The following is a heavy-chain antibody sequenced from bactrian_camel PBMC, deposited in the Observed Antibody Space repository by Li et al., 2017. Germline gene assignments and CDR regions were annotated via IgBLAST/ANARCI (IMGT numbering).Heavy chain of an antibody. J-gene: IGHJ4*01. CDR3: SSRACKYGS. CDR2: ITPDGIP. V-gene: IGHV3S53*01. Sequence: VQLVESGGDLVQPGGSLKLSCAASGYNNIFIVCTMGWYRQAPGKEREMISSITPDGIPSYVESVAGRFTISEDKAKNTLYLPMNNLKTEDTAVYYCSSRACKYGSWGQGTQVTVS. CDR1: GYNNIFIVCT.